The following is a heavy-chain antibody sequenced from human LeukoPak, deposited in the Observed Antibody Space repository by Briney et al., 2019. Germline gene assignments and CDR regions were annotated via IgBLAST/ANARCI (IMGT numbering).Heavy chain of an antibody. J-gene: IGHJ4*02. CDR3: GNQCTGGRCPEF. V-gene: IGHV3-7*01. Sequence: GGSLRLSCAASGFLFTNNWITWVRQAPGKGLEWVANIRQDGTVKNYMGSVKGRFTISRDNAQNSVYLQMDSLRAEDTAVYYCGNQCTGGRCPEFWGQGTLVAVSS. CDR1: GFLFTNNW. CDR2: IRQDGTVK. D-gene: IGHD2-8*02.